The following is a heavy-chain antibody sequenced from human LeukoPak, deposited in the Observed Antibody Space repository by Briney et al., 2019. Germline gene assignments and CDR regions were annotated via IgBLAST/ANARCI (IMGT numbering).Heavy chain of an antibody. CDR3: AREHCSGGSCYPWDAFDI. D-gene: IGHD2-15*01. J-gene: IGHJ3*02. CDR2: INPSGGST. Sequence: ASVKVSCKASGYTFTNYYIHWVRQAPGQGLEWMGVINPSGGSTTYAQNFQGRVTMTRDTSTSTVYMELSSLRSEDTAVYYCAREHCSGGSCYPWDAFDIWGQGTMVTVSS. V-gene: IGHV1-46*01. CDR1: GYTFTNYY.